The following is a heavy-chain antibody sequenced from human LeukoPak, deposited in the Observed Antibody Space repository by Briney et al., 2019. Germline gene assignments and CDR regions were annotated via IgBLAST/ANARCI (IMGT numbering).Heavy chain of an antibody. CDR2: IKQDGSQE. D-gene: IGHD3-3*01. Sequence: GGSLRLSCAASGFTFSDAWMNWVRQAPGKGLEWVAHIKQDGSQEYYVDSVKGRFTISRDSAKNSLYLQMNSLRAEDTAVYYCARGVPYDSWSGPHYSDYWGQGTLVTVSS. V-gene: IGHV3-7*01. J-gene: IGHJ4*02. CDR1: GFTFSDAW. CDR3: ARGVPYDSWSGPHYSDY.